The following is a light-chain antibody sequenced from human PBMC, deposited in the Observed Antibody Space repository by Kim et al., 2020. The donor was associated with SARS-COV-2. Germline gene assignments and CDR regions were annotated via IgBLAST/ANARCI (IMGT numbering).Light chain of an antibody. Sequence: QSVLTQPPSASGTPGQRLTISCSGSNSNIGSNPVNWYQHLPGTAPKLLICTNNQRPSGVPDRFSGSKSGTSASLAISGLQSEDEADYYCAAWDDSLNGVIFGGGTQLTVL. J-gene: IGLJ2*01. CDR2: TNN. CDR1: NSNIGSNP. V-gene: IGLV1-44*01. CDR3: AAWDDSLNGVI.